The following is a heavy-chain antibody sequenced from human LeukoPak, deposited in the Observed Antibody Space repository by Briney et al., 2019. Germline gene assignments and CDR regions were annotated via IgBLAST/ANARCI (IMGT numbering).Heavy chain of an antibody. CDR2: ISSSGSTI. Sequence: PGGSLRLSCAASGFTFSNAWMSWVRQAPGKGLEWVSYISSSGSTIYYADSVKGRFTISRGNAKNSLYLQMNSLRAEDTAVYYCAGSLTTVTTADYWGQGTLVTVSS. CDR1: GFTFSNAW. D-gene: IGHD4-17*01. J-gene: IGHJ4*02. V-gene: IGHV3-11*04. CDR3: AGSLTTVTTADY.